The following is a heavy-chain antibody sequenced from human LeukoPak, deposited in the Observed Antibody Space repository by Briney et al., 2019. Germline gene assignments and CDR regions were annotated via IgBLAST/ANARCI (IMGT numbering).Heavy chain of an antibody. D-gene: IGHD3-3*01. CDR1: GYTFTSYG. V-gene: IGHV1-18*01. J-gene: IGHJ5*02. CDR2: ISAYNGNT. CDR3: ARGMERFDP. Sequence: ASVKVSCKASGYTFTSYGISWVRQAPGQGLEWMVWISAYNGNTNYAQKLQGRVTMTTDTSTSTAYRELRSLRSDYTAVYYCARGMERFDPWGQGTLVTVSS.